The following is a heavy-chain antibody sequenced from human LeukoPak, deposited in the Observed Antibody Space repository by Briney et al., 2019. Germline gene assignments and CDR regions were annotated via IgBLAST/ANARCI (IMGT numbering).Heavy chain of an antibody. CDR3: ARYYDSSACLDY. V-gene: IGHV4-59*02. CDR1: GGSVSSIY. D-gene: IGHD3-22*01. Sequence: KPSETLSLTCTVSGGSVSSIYWGCIRQPPGKGGEWIGNIYDRGSTKYNPSLKSRVTISIDTSKNQFSLMLSSVTAADTAVYYCARYYDSSACLDYWGQGTLVTVSS. J-gene: IGHJ4*02. CDR2: IYDRGST.